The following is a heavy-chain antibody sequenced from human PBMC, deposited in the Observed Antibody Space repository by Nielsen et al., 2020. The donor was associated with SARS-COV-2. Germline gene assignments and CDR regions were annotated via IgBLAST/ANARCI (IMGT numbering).Heavy chain of an antibody. V-gene: IGHV3-33*01. D-gene: IGHD6-13*01. CDR3: ARDRGSSPYFDY. J-gene: IGHJ4*02. Sequence: GESLKISCAASGFTFSSYGMHWVRQAPGKGLEWVAVIWYDGSNKYHADSVKGRFTISRDNSKNTLYLQMNSLRAEDTAVYYCARDRGSSPYFDYWGQGTLVTVSS. CDR1: GFTFSSYG. CDR2: IWYDGSNK.